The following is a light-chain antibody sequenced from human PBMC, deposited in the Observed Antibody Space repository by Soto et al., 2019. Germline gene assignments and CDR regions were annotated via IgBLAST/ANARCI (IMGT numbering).Light chain of an antibody. CDR2: GVT. V-gene: IGLV2-14*01. Sequence: QSVLTQPASVSGSPGQSITISCTGTSSDVGGYDSVCWYQQHPGKAPKVMIYGVTNRPSGVSDRFSGSKSGNTASLTISGLQAEDEDDYYCSSFTSSITYVFGTGTKLTVL. J-gene: IGLJ1*01. CDR1: SSDVGGYDS. CDR3: SSFTSSITYV.